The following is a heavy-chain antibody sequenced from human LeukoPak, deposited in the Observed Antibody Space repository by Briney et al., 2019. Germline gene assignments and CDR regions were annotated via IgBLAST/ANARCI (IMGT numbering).Heavy chain of an antibody. D-gene: IGHD3-10*01. V-gene: IGHV3-7*01. CDR2: IKQDGSEK. CDR1: GFTFSSYW. J-gene: IGHJ4*02. CDR3: ARPPPLDLWFGELSITKNDY. Sequence: QPGGSLRLSCAASGFTFSSYWMSWVRQAPGKGLEWVANIKQDGSEKYYVDSVKGRFTISRDNAKNSLYLQMNSLRAEDTAVYYCARPPPLDLWFGELSITKNDYWGQGTLVTVSS.